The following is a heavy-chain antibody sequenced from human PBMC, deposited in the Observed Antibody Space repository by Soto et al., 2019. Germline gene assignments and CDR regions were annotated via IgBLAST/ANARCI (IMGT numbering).Heavy chain of an antibody. CDR3: ARDYGDYVTPYYYLDF. CDR2: IYYSGST. V-gene: IGHV4-31*03. CDR1: GGSISSGGYY. D-gene: IGHD4-17*01. J-gene: IGHJ4*02. Sequence: TLSLTCTVSGGSISSGGYYWSWIRQHPGKGLEWIGYIYYSGSTYYNPSLKSRVTISVDTSNNQFSLKLSSVTAADTAVYYCARDYGDYVTPYYYLDFWGQGTLVTVSS.